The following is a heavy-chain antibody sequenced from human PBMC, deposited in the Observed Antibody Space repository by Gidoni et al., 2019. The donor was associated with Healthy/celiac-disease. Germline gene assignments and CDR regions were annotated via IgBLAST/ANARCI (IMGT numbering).Heavy chain of an antibody. J-gene: IGHJ4*02. V-gene: IGHV3-15*01. CDR1: GFTFSNAW. D-gene: IGHD3-22*01. CDR2: IKSKTDVWPT. CDR3: TTDYYARPFDY. Sequence: VQLVESGGGLVKPGEALRLSCADSGFTFSNAWMSWVRQAPGNGLDVVGRIKSKTDVWPTDYSAPVKGLFTISRDDSKNTLYLQMNSLKTADTAVYYCTTDYYARPFDYWGQGTLVTVSS.